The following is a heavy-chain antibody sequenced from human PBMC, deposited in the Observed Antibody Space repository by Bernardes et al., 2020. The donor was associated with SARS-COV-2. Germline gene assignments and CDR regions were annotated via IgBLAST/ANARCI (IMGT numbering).Heavy chain of an antibody. V-gene: IGHV4-34*01. CDR1: GGSFRGSY. CDR3: ARGRRYCTNGVCQNWFDP. Sequence: SETLTLTCAVYGGSFRGSYWSWIRQPPGPGLAWIGEINHSGSTNYNPSLKSRVTISVDTSKNQFSLKLSSVTAADTAVYYCARGRRYCTNGVCQNWFDPWGQGTLVTVSS. CDR2: INHSGST. J-gene: IGHJ5*02. D-gene: IGHD2-8*01.